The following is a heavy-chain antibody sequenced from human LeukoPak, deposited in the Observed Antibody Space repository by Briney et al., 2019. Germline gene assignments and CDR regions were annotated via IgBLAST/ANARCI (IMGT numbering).Heavy chain of an antibody. J-gene: IGHJ3*02. Sequence: PEASVKVSCKASGGTFSSYAMSWVRQAPGKGLEWVSAISGSGGSTYYADSVKGRFTISRDNSKNTLYLQMNSLRAEDTAVYSCAKSASSAYYYDSSAYSLGAFDIWGQGTMVTVSS. V-gene: IGHV3-23*01. CDR3: AKSASSAYYYDSSAYSLGAFDI. D-gene: IGHD3-22*01. CDR2: ISGSGGST. CDR1: GGTFSSYA.